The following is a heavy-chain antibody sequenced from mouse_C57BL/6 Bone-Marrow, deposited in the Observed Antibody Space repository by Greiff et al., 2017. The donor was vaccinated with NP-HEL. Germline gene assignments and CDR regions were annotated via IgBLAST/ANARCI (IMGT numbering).Heavy chain of an antibody. D-gene: IGHD2-4*01. CDR3: VRAVSDDYGVRFAY. Sequence: EVQLVESGGGLVQPKGSLKLSCAASGFTFNNYAMHWVRQAPGKGLEWVAHIRSKSSNYANSYADSVKDRFTISRDDSPSMLYLHMNYLKHEETAMYYWVRAVSDDYGVRFAYWGQGTLVTVSA. V-gene: IGHV10-3*01. CDR2: IRSKSSNYAN. J-gene: IGHJ3*01. CDR1: GFTFNNYA.